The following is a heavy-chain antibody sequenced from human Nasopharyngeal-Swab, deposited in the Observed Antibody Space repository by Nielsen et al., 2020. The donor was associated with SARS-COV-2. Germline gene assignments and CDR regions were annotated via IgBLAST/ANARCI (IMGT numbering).Heavy chain of an antibody. D-gene: IGHD6-19*01. CDR3: ARRGRIAVAGFFDY. CDR2: IYYSGST. V-gene: IGHV4-39*01. Sequence: SETLSLTCTVSGGSISSSSYYWGWIRQPPGKGLEWIGSIYYSGSTYYNPSLKSRVTISVDTSKNQFSLKLSPVTAADTAVYYCARRGRIAVAGFFDYWGQGTLVTVSS. CDR1: GGSISSSSYY. J-gene: IGHJ4*02.